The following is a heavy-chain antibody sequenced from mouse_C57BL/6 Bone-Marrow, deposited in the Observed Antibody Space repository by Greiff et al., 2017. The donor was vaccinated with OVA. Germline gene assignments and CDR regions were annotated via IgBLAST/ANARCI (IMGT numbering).Heavy chain of an antibody. CDR3: ARKADGYYEEGYFDY. J-gene: IGHJ2*01. D-gene: IGHD2-3*01. CDR1: GYTFTDYY. CDR2: IYPGSGNT. V-gene: IGHV1-76*01. Sequence: QVQLKESGAELVRPGASVKLSCKASGYTFTDYYINWVKQRPGQGLEWIARIYPGSGNTYYNEKFKGKATLTAEKSSSTAYMQLSSLTSEDSAVYFCARKADGYYEEGYFDYWGQGTTLTVSS.